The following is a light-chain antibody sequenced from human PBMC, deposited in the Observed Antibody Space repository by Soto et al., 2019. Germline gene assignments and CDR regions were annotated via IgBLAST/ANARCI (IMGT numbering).Light chain of an antibody. Sequence: EIVLTQSPDTLSLSPGYRATVSCRASQTVGASYVAWYQHKPGQAPRFLIYGTSNRATGIPDRFTGSGSGTEFTLTIIRLEREDFAVYYCQQYGTSPKTFGQGTKGDIK. CDR2: GTS. V-gene: IGKV3-20*01. J-gene: IGKJ1*01. CDR1: QTVGASY. CDR3: QQYGTSPKT.